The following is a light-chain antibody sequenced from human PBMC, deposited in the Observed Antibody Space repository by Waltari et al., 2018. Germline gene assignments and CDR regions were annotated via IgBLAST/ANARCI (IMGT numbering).Light chain of an antibody. CDR3: QQYKDLPRT. CDR2: DAS. Sequence: DIHMTQSPSSLSASVGARVSIPCQASQDISIYLSWYQQKPGKAPKVLIYDASNLETGVPSRFTGSRSGTDFTFTISSLQPEDIATYYCQQYKDLPRTFGQGTKVEIK. J-gene: IGKJ1*01. V-gene: IGKV1-33*01. CDR1: QDISIY.